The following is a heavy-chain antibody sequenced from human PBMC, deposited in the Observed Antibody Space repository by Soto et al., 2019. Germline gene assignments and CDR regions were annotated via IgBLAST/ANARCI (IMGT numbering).Heavy chain of an antibody. D-gene: IGHD4-17*01. Sequence: EVQLLESGGGLVQPGGSLRLSCVASGFTFSSYAMSWVRQVPGKGLEWVSTISDAAGSAYYVDSVKGRFTISRDSTKKTLYRQMNRQRAEDSAVYYCARPYGGKIGCAPDLWGPGTMVTVSS. CDR3: ARPYGGKIGCAPDL. J-gene: IGHJ3*01. V-gene: IGHV3-23*01. CDR1: GFTFSSYA. CDR2: ISDAAGSA.